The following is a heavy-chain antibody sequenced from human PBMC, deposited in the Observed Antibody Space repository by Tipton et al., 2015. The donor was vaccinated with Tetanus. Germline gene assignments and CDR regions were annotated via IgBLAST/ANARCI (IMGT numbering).Heavy chain of an antibody. D-gene: IGHD3-3*01. CDR2: IYYTGST. V-gene: IGHV4-59*01. CDR3: ARANYDFPKKGPFDS. Sequence: TLSLTCAVSGASISPYYWSWIRQPPGKGLEWIGYIYYTGSTNYNPSLKSGVTISLDTSKNQFSLKLTSVTAADTAVYYCARANYDFPKKGPFDSWGQGTLVIVSS. J-gene: IGHJ4*02. CDR1: GASISPYY.